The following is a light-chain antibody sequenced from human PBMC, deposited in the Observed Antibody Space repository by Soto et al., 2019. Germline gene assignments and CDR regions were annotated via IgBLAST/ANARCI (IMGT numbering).Light chain of an antibody. J-gene: IGLJ1*01. CDR1: SSDVGAHNY. V-gene: IGLV2-11*01. Sequence: QSVLTQPRSLSGSPGQSVTISCTGTSSDVGAHNYVSWYQQHPGKAPKLIIYDVTKWPSGVPDRFSGSKSGNTASLTISGLQADDEADYYCFSYAGTSSSYVFGTGTKVTVL. CDR2: DVT. CDR3: FSYAGTSSSYV.